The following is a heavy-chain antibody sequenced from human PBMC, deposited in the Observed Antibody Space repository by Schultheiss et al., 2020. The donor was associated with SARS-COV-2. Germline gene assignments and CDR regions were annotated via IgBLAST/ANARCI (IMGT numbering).Heavy chain of an antibody. CDR3: ARDFGSQPYYYYYYMDV. Sequence: GGSLRLSCAASGFTFSSYGMHWVRQAPGKGLEWVSAISGSGGSTYYADSVKGRFTISRDNSKNTLYLQMNSLRAEDTAVYYCARDFGSQPYYYYYYMDVWGKGTTVTVSS. V-gene: IGHV3-23*01. CDR2: ISGSGGST. D-gene: IGHD1-26*01. J-gene: IGHJ6*03. CDR1: GFTFSSYG.